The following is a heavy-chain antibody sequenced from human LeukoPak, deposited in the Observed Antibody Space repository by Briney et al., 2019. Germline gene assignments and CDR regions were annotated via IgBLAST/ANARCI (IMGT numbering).Heavy chain of an antibody. CDR3: ARDAAAAGPFDY. J-gene: IGHJ4*02. CDR2: ISTYNGHT. Sequence: ASVKVSCKASGYTFIDYGVSWVRHAPGQGLEWMGWISTYNGHTYYAQKLQGRVTMTTDTSTSTAYMELRSLRSDDTAVYYCARDAAAAGPFDYWGQGTLVTVSS. CDR1: GYTFIDYG. D-gene: IGHD6-13*01. V-gene: IGHV1-18*01.